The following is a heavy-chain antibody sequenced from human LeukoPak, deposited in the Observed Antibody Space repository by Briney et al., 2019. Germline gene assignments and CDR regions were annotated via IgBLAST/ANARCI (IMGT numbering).Heavy chain of an antibody. Sequence: SGTLSLTCAVSGGSISSSNWWSWVRQPPGKGLEWIGYMYYRGNTNYDPSLKSRVTISIDTPNNQFSLKLSSVTAADTAVYYCATGVHGIAAAGDYYFDYWGQGTLVTVSS. J-gene: IGHJ4*02. CDR3: ATGVHGIAAAGDYYFDY. D-gene: IGHD6-13*01. CDR1: GGSISSSNW. V-gene: IGHV4-4*02. CDR2: MYYRGNT.